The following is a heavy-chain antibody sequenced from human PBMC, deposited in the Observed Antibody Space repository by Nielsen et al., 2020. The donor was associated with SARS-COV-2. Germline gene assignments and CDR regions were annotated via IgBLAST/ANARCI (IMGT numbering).Heavy chain of an antibody. CDR2: IYYTGTT. Sequence: SETLSLTCTVSGGAISSYYWTWIRQPPGKGLEWLGYIYYTGTTNYNPSLKSRLTISVDTSKDQFSLTLSSVTAADTAVYYCAKNNMAAGGFDSWGQGTLVSVSS. CDR3: AKNNMAAGGFDS. D-gene: IGHD6-13*01. CDR1: GGAISSYY. J-gene: IGHJ4*02. V-gene: IGHV4-59*01.